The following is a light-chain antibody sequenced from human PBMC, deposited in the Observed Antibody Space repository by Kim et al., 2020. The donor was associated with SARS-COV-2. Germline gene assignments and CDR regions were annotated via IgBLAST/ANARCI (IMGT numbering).Light chain of an antibody. CDR1: LSVSSY. CDR3: HKRSNWWT. J-gene: IGKJ1*01. V-gene: IGKV3-11*01. CDR2: DAS. Sequence: SLSPGERATRSCRASLSVSSYLAWYQQKPGQAPRLLNEDASNRATGIPARFSGSGSGTDFTLTISSLEDEDFAVYYCHKRSNWWTFGQGTKVDIK.